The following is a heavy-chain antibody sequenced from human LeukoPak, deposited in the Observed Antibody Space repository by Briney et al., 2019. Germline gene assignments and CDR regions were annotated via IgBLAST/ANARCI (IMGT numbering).Heavy chain of an antibody. CDR1: GYSISSGFY. CDR2: IYHSGST. CDR3: ARGQRWLQYDDAFDI. D-gene: IGHD5-24*01. V-gene: IGHV4-38-2*01. Sequence: SETLSLTCAVSGYSISSGFYWGWIRQPPGKGLEWIGSIYHSGSTYYNPSLESRVTISLDTSKNQFSLKLSSVTAADTAMYYCARGQRWLQYDDAFDIWGQGTMVIVSS. J-gene: IGHJ3*02.